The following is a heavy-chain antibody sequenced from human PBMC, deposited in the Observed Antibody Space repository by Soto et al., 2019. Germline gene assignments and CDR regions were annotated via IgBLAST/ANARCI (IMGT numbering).Heavy chain of an antibody. D-gene: IGHD2-15*01. J-gene: IGHJ4*02. CDR2: IYYSGST. Sequence: SETLSLTCTVSGGSISSYYWSWIRQPPGKGLEWIGYIYYSGSTNYNPSLKSRVTISVDTSKNQFSLKLSSVTAADTVVYYCARQAGGCSGGSCYFVLWGQGTLVTVSS. V-gene: IGHV4-59*08. CDR1: GGSISSYY. CDR3: ARQAGGCSGGSCYFVL.